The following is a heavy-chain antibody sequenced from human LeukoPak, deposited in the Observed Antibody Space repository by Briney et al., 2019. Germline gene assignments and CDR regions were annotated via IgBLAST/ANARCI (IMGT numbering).Heavy chain of an antibody. V-gene: IGHV5-51*01. CDR3: ARRARSEIQLWFRFDY. CDR2: IYPGDSDT. D-gene: IGHD5-18*01. Sequence: GESLKISCKGSGYSFTSYWIGWVRQMPGKGLEWMGIIYPGDSDTRYSPSFQGQVTISADKSISTAYLQWSSLKASDTAMYYCARRARSEIQLWFRFDYWGQGTLVTVSS. CDR1: GYSFTSYW. J-gene: IGHJ4*02.